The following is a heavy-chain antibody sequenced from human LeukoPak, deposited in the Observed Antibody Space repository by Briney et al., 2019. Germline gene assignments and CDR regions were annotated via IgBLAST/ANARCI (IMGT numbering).Heavy chain of an antibody. CDR2: ISYDGSNK. J-gene: IGHJ5*01. D-gene: IGHD3-22*01. Sequence: PGGSLRLSCAASGFTFSSYAIHWVRQAPGKGLEWVALISYDGSNKYYADSVKGRFTISRDNSRNTLYLQMNSLRAEDTAMYYCVKVQDSSSWYVSWGQGALVTVSS. CDR1: GFTFSSYA. V-gene: IGHV3-30-3*01. CDR3: VKVQDSSSWYVS.